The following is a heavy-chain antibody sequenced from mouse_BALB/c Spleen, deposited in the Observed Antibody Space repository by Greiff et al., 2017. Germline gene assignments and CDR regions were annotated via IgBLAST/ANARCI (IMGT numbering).Heavy chain of an antibody. J-gene: IGHJ4*01. Sequence: QVQLQQSGAELARPGASVKLSCKASGYTFTSYWMQWVKQRPGQGLEWIGAIYPGDGDTRYTQKFKGKATLTADKSSSTAYMQLSSLASEDSAVYYCARRRGYGYDGAMDYWGQGTSVTVSS. D-gene: IGHD2-2*01. CDR2: IYPGDGDT. V-gene: IGHV1-87*01. CDR3: ARRRGYGYDGAMDY. CDR1: GYTFTSYW.